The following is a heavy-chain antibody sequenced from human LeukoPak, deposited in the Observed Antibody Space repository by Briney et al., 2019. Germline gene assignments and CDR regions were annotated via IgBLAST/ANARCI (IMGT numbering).Heavy chain of an antibody. D-gene: IGHD1-26*01. CDR1: GFTFSSYS. CDR2: ISSSSSYI. V-gene: IGHV3-21*04. J-gene: IGHJ2*01. Sequence: GGSLRLSCAASGFTFSSYSMNWVRQAPGKGLEWVSSISSSSSYIYYADSVKGRFTISRDNSKNTLYLQMNSLRAEDTAIYYCAKDRTVGASYWYFDLWGRGTLVTVSS. CDR3: AKDRTVGASYWYFDL.